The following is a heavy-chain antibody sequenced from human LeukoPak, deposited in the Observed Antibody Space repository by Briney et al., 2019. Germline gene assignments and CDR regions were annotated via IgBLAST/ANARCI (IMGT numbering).Heavy chain of an antibody. V-gene: IGHV3-7*01. CDR1: GFTFSSYW. Sequence: PGGSLRLSCAASGFTFSSYWMSWVRQAPGKGLEWVANIKQDGSEKYYVHCVKARFTISRDNAKNSLYAQMNSLSPEDSAVYYFARRCPGTNASYYFDYWGQGTLVTVSS. CDR3: ARRCPGTNASYYFDY. J-gene: IGHJ4*02. CDR2: IKQDGSEK. D-gene: IGHD4/OR15-4a*01.